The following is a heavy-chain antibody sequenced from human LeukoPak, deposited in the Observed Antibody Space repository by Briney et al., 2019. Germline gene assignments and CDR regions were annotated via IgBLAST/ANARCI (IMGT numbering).Heavy chain of an antibody. J-gene: IGHJ4*02. CDR1: GFTFSSYA. D-gene: IGHD5-12*01. Sequence: GGSLRLSCAASGFTFSSYAMSWVRQAPGMGLEWVSAISGSGGSTYYADSVKGRFTISRDNSKNTLYLQMNSLRAEDTAVYYCAKDRWGIVATPDYWGQGTLVTVSS. CDR2: ISGSGGST. CDR3: AKDRWGIVATPDY. V-gene: IGHV3-23*01.